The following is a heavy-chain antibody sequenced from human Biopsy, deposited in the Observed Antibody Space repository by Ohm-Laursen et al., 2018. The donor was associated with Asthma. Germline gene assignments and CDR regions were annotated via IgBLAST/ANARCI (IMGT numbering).Heavy chain of an antibody. CDR3: ARCQVGYSSGWSLLLKKIYYSGMDV. D-gene: IGHD6-19*01. CDR2: IMTVFGTT. CDR1: GGTFSNFA. Sequence: SSVKVSCKAPGGTFSNFAISWVRQAPGQGLEWLGGIMTVFGTTNYAQKFQGRVTITADESTSTCYMELRSLTSEDTAIYYCARCQVGYSSGWSLLLKKIYYSGMDVWGQGTAVTVSS. J-gene: IGHJ6*02. V-gene: IGHV1-69*01.